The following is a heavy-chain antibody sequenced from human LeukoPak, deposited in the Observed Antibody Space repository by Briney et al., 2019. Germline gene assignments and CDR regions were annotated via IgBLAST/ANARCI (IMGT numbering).Heavy chain of an antibody. CDR2: ISDSGGST. CDR1: GFPFSSYA. V-gene: IGHV3-64D*09. J-gene: IGHJ6*02. Sequence: GGSLRLSCSASGFPFSSYAIHWVRQAPGKGLEYVSAISDSGGSTYYADSVKGRFTISRDNSKNTLYLQMSSLRAEDTAAYFCVRGYSFGPYGMDVWGQGTTVTVSS. CDR3: VRGYSFGPYGMDV. D-gene: IGHD2-15*01.